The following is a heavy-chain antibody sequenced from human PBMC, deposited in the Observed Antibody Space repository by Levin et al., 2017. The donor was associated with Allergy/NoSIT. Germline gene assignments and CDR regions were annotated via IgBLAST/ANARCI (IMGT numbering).Heavy chain of an antibody. D-gene: IGHD6-13*01. V-gene: IGHV3-30*18. CDR1: GFSFSSHG. J-gene: IGHJ4*02. CDR3: AKDRYGSGWFVFDY. CDR2: ISYDGKRK. Sequence: PGESLKISCAASGFSFSSHGMHWVRHTPGKVLEWVAGISYDGKRKFYGDSVTGRFTISRDNSRNTLYLQMDGLTADDTAVYYCAKDRYGSGWFVFDYWGQGTLVTVSS.